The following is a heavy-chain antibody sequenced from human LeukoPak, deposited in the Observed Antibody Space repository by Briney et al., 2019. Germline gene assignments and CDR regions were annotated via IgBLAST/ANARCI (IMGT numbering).Heavy chain of an antibody. CDR3: ARDHNDILTY. D-gene: IGHD3-9*01. V-gene: IGHV3-33*01. Sequence: GRSLRLSCAASGFTFSSYGMHWVRQAPGKGLEWLAVIWYDGSNKYYADSVKGRFTNSRDNSKNTLYLQMNSLRAEDTAVYYCARDHNDILTYWGQGTLVTVSS. CDR1: GFTFSSYG. CDR2: IWYDGSNK. J-gene: IGHJ4*02.